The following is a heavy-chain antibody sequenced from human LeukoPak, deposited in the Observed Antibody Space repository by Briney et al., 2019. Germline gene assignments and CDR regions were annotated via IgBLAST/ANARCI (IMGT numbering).Heavy chain of an antibody. J-gene: IGHJ4*02. D-gene: IGHD6-13*01. CDR1: GYTFTGYY. CDR3: ARVAGDSSSWYDY. V-gene: IGHV1-2*02. Sequence: ASVKVSCKASGYTFTGYYMHWVRQAPGQGLEWMGWINPNSGGTNYAQKFQGRVTMTRDTSISTAYMGLSRLRSDDTAVYYCARVAGDSSSWYDYWGQGTLVTVSS. CDR2: INPNSGGT.